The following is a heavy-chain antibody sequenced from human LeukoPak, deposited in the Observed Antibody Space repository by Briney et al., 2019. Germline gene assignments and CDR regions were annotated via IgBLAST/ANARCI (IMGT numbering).Heavy chain of an antibody. Sequence: GGSLRLSCAASGFTFSSYAMSWVRQAPGKGLEWVSAISGSGGSTYYADSVKGRFTISRDNSKNTLYLQMNSLRAEDTAVYYCANGIPYYGSGFPFDYWVQGTLVTVSS. V-gene: IGHV3-23*01. CDR1: GFTFSSYA. CDR2: ISGSGGST. J-gene: IGHJ4*02. D-gene: IGHD3-10*01. CDR3: ANGIPYYGSGFPFDY.